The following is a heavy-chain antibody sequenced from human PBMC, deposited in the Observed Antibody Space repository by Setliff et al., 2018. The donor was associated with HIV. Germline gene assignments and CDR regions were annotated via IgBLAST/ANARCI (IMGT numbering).Heavy chain of an antibody. D-gene: IGHD6-6*01. CDR1: GGSISRSNC. CDR2: IYHSGST. Sequence: SETLSLTCAVSGGSISRSNCWSWVRQPPGKGLEWIGEIYHSGSTKYNPSLKSRVTISVDKSKNHFSLNLNSVTAADTAVYYCARGSDLAARVYFDYWGQGTLVTVSS. J-gene: IGHJ4*02. V-gene: IGHV4-4*02. CDR3: ARGSDLAARVYFDY.